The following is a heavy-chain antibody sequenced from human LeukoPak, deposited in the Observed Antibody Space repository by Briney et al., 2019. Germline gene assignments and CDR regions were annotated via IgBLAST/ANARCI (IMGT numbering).Heavy chain of an antibody. CDR2: IDPSDSET. V-gene: IGHV5-51*01. J-gene: IGHJ4*02. Sequence: HGESLKISCKASGYSFTSYWIGWVRQMPGKGLEWMGIIDPSDSETRHTPSFQGRVTISVDKSLTTAYLQWNSLKASDTAMYYCARQTAMGRSGDYWGQGTLVTVSS. CDR3: ARQTAMGRSGDY. D-gene: IGHD5-18*01. CDR1: GYSFTSYW.